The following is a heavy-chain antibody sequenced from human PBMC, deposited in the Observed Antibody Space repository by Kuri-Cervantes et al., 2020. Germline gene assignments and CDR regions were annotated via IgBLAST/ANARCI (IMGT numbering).Heavy chain of an antibody. V-gene: IGHV3-9*01. CDR3: AKEKGGNYWYFDL. CDR1: GFTFDDYA. CDR2: ISRNSGSI. J-gene: IGHJ2*01. Sequence: GGSLRLSCAASGFTFDDYAMHWVRQAPGKGLEWVSGISRNSGSIGYADSVKGRFTISRDNAKNSLYLQMNSLRAEDTALYYCAKEKGGNYWYFDLWGRGTLVTVSS. D-gene: IGHD3-16*01.